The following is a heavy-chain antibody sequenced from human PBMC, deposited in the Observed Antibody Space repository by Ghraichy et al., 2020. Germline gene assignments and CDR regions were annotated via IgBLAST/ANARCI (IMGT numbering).Heavy chain of an antibody. D-gene: IGHD3-10*01. CDR2: IKQDGSEK. J-gene: IGHJ4*02. Sequence: GGSLSLSCAASGFTFSSYWMSWVRQAPGKGLEWVANIKQDGSEKYYVDSVKGRFTISRDNAKNSLYLQMNSLRAEDTAVYYCARSGGVRGVEFDYWGQGTLVTVSS. CDR3: ARSGGVRGVEFDY. CDR1: GFTFSSYW. V-gene: IGHV3-7*01.